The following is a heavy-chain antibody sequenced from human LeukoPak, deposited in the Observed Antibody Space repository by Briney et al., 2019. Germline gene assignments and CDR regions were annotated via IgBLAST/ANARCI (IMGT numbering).Heavy chain of an antibody. CDR3: AKEGRYTGSYFDP. D-gene: IGHD1-26*01. CDR1: GFTFSNYV. CDR2: ISSDGSSG. J-gene: IGHJ5*02. Sequence: GGSLRLSCTGSGFTFSNYVMSWVRQAPGKGLEWVALISSDGSSGYYADSMKGRFTISRDNSKNTVYLQMNSLRGEDTAVYYCAKEGRYTGSYFDPWGQGTLVTVSS. V-gene: IGHV3-30*18.